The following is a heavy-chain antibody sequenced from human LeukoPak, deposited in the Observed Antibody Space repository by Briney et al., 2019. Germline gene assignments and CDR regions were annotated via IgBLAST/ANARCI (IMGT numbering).Heavy chain of an antibody. J-gene: IGHJ5*02. CDR2: ISGSGGST. Sequence: GGPLKFPCQAPGFPFSTYGMSWFRKAPGKGLDWTPGISGSGGSTYYADSVKGRFTISRDNSKNTLCLQMNSLRAEDTAVYYCAKLWEGDYGGLDPWGQGTLVTVSS. V-gene: IGHV3-23*01. CDR1: GFPFSTYG. CDR3: AKLWEGDYGGLDP. D-gene: IGHD4-17*01.